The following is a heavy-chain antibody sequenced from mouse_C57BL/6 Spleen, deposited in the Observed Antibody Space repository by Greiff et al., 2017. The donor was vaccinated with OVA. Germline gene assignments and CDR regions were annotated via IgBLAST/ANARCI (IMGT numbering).Heavy chain of an antibody. J-gene: IGHJ1*03. D-gene: IGHD1-1*01. CDR1: GYTFTSYW. Sequence: VQLQQSGAELVMPGASVKLSCKASGYTFTSYWMHWVKQRPGQGLEWIGEIDPSDSYTNYNQKFKGKSTLTVDKSSSTAYMQLSSLTSEDSAVYYCARALYYGSSYGYFDVWGTGTTVTVSS. V-gene: IGHV1-69*01. CDR3: ARALYYGSSYGYFDV. CDR2: IDPSDSYT.